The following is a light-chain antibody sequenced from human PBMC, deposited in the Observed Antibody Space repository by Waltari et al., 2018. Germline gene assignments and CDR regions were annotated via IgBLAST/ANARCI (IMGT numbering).Light chain of an antibody. CDR3: QQYFHLST. CDR1: QSISSS. CDR2: GAS. J-gene: IGKJ1*01. Sequence: DIQVTQSPSTLSASVGDRVSITCRASQSISSSLAWFQQKPGKGPKLLIYGASTLESWVPSRFSGSGSGTEFPLTISSLQPDDFATYYCQQYFHLSTFGQGTKVEIK. V-gene: IGKV1-5*03.